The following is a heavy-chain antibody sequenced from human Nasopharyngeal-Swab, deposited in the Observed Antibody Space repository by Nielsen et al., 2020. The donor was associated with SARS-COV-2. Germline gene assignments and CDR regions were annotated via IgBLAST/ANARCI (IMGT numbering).Heavy chain of an antibody. V-gene: IGHV4-31*03. CDR1: GGSIGSYY. Sequence: SETLSLTCTISGGSIGSYYWTWIRQHPGKGLEWIGCIYYSGSTDYNPSLKSRLTISLDTSKNQFFLRLSSVTAADTAVYYCARGGSNGWNPFDDWGPGTLVTVSS. D-gene: IGHD6-19*01. J-gene: IGHJ4*02. CDR2: IYYSGST. CDR3: ARGGSNGWNPFDD.